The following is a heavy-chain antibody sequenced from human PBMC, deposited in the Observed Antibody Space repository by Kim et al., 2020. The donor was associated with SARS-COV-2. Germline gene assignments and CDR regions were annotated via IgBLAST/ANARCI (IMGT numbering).Heavy chain of an antibody. Sequence: GNTNYNPALKGRLTMSVDTSKSQFSLKLSSVTAADTAVYFCARIDFGDDYWGQGTLVTVSS. D-gene: IGHD4-17*01. CDR3: ARIDFGDDY. J-gene: IGHJ4*02. CDR2: GNT. V-gene: IGHV4-4*07.